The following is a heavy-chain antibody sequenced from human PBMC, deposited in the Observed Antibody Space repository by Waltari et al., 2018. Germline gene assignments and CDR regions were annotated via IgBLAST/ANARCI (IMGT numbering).Heavy chain of an antibody. CDR1: GYTFTGYY. J-gene: IGHJ2*01. CDR3: ARHGGGYDRYFDL. CDR2: INPNSGGT. V-gene: IGHV1-2*02. Sequence: QVQLVQSGAEVKKPGASVKVSCKASGYTFTGYYIHWVRQAPGQGLEWMVWINPNSGGTNYAQKFQDGVTMTRYTSISTAYMDLSRLRSDDTAIYYCARHGGGYDRYFDLWGRGTLVTVSS. D-gene: IGHD5-12*01.